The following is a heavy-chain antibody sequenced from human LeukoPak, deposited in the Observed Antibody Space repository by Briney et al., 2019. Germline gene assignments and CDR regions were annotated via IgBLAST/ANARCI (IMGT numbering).Heavy chain of an antibody. CDR1: GFTFSSYW. Sequence: GGSLRLSCAASGFTFSSYWMHWVRQAPGKGLVWVSRINTDGSSTSYADSVKGRFTISRDNAKNTLYLQMNSLRAEDTAVYYCAKDHPDYYGSESFDYWGQGTLVTVSS. D-gene: IGHD3-10*01. CDR3: AKDHPDYYGSESFDY. J-gene: IGHJ4*02. CDR2: INTDGSST. V-gene: IGHV3-74*01.